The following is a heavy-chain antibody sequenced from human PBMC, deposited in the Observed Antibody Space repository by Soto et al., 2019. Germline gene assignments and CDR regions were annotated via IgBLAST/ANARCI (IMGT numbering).Heavy chain of an antibody. J-gene: IGHJ4*02. CDR2: ISARNGDT. Sequence: QVHLVQSGAEVKKPGASVKVSCKGSGYTFTSYGITWVRQAPGQGLEWMGWISARNGDTDYALKLQGRVTVTRDTSTSTAYMELRSLRSDDTAVYYCARGRYGDYWGQGALVTVSS. V-gene: IGHV1-18*01. CDR3: ARGRYGDY. D-gene: IGHD1-1*01. CDR1: GYTFTSYG.